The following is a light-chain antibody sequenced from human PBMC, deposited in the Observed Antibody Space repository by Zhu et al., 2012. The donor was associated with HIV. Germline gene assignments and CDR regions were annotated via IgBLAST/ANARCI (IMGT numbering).Light chain of an antibody. CDR2: DAS. V-gene: IGKV3-11*01. Sequence: IVLTQSPATLSLSPGERATVSCRASRSVSSFLAWYQQKPGQAPRLLIYDASKRATGIPARFSGSGSGTDFTLTISSLEPEDFAVYYCQQRSSWPLTFGGGTKVEIK. CDR3: QQRSSWPLT. J-gene: IGKJ4*01. CDR1: RSVSSF.